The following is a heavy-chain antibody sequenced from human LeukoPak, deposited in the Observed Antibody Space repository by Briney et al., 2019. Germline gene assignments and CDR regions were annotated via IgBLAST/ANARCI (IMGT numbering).Heavy chain of an antibody. D-gene: IGHD3-10*01. V-gene: IGHV1-2*06. CDR3: ARILLRSSQYYFDY. J-gene: IGHJ4*02. CDR1: GYPFNGYY. Sequence: ASVKVSCKASGYPFNGYYMHWVRQAPGQGLEWMGRIIPTSGGTNYAQKFQGRVTMTRDTSINTAYMELSRLRSDDTAIYYCARILLRSSQYYFDYWGQGTLVTVSP. CDR2: IIPTSGGT.